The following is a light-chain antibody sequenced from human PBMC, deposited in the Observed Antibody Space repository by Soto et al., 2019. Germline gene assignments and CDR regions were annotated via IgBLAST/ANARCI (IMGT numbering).Light chain of an antibody. J-gene: IGKJ1*01. CDR2: GAS. Sequence: EIVLTQSPGTLSLSPGERATLSCRTSQSVSNNYLAWYQQKPGQAPRRLIYGASSRATGIPDRFSGSGSGTDFTLSISRLEPEDFAVYYCQQYSSLWTFGQGTKVDIK. V-gene: IGKV3-20*01. CDR1: QSVSNNY. CDR3: QQYSSLWT.